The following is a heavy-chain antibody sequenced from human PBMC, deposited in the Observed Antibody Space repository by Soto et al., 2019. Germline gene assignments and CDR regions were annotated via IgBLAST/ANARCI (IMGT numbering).Heavy chain of an antibody. Sequence: GGSLRLSCAASGFTFSSYSMNWVRQAPGKGLEWVSYISSSSSTIYYADSVKGRFTISRDNAKNSLYLQMNSLRAEDTAVYYCARDVQPRLGQSGSDAFDIWGQGTMVTVSS. V-gene: IGHV3-48*01. CDR2: ISSSSSTI. J-gene: IGHJ3*02. D-gene: IGHD1-1*01. CDR3: ARDVQPRLGQSGSDAFDI. CDR1: GFTFSSYS.